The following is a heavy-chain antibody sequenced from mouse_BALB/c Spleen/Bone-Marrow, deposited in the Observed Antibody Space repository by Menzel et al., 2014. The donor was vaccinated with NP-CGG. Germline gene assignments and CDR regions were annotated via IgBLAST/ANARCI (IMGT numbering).Heavy chain of an antibody. CDR1: GFNIKDTY. CDR2: IDPANGNT. J-gene: IGHJ4*01. CDR3: ARWEYYAMDY. V-gene: IGHV14-3*02. D-gene: IGHD4-1*01. Sequence: VQLKESGAELVKPGASVKLSCTASGFNIKDTYMHWVKQRPEQGLEWIGRIDPANGNTKYDPKFQGKATITADTSSNTAYLQRSSLTSEDTAVYYWARWEYYAMDYWXQGTSVXVSS.